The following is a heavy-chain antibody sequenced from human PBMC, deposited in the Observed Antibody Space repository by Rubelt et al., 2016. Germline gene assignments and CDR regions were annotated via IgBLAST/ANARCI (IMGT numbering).Heavy chain of an antibody. J-gene: IGHJ5*02. CDR1: GFTFTSYA. V-gene: IGHV3-30*04. Sequence: YGGGVVQPGRSLRLSCAASGFTFTSYAIHWVRQAPGKGLEWVAVISYDRNNKYYADSVKGRFTISRDNSKNTVSLQVNSLRIEETALYYCAREAASSGRAGGFGPWGQGTLVTVSS. D-gene: IGHD3-22*01. CDR2: ISYDRNNK. CDR3: AREAASSGRAGGFGP.